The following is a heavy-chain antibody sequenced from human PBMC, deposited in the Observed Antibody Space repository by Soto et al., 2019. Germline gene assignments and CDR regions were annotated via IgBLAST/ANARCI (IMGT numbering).Heavy chain of an antibody. D-gene: IGHD1-26*01. J-gene: IGHJ4*02. V-gene: IGHV2-5*08. Sequence: TLSLTCTVSGGSMISYYWSWIRQPPGKALEWLALIYWDDNKRYSPSLNSRLTITKDTSKNQVVLTMTNMDPVDTATYYCAHRQGGSYIDYWGQGTLVTVSS. CDR1: GGSMISYYW. CDR2: IYWDDNK. CDR3: AHRQGGSYIDY.